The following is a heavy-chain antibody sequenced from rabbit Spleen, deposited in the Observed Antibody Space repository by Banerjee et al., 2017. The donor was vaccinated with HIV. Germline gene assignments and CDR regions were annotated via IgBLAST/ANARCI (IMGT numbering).Heavy chain of an antibody. Sequence: QEQLVESGGGLVKPGASLTLTCKASGFSFSNKAVMCWVRQAPGKGLEWIACIDTVDGDTDYATWPKGRFTISKTSSTTVTLQMTSLTAADTATYFCARNYVNAFDPWGQGTLVTVS. J-gene: IGHJ2*01. V-gene: IGHV1S45*01. CDR3: ARNYVNAFDP. CDR1: GFSFSNKAV. CDR2: IDTVDGDT. D-gene: IGHD1-1*01.